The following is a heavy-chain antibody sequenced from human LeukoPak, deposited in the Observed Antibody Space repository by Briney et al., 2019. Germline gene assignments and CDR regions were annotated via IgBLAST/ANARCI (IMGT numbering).Heavy chain of an antibody. D-gene: IGHD7-27*01. CDR2: INPSGGST. V-gene: IGHV1-46*01. CDR3: ARDAGAGEFYFDY. CDR1: GYTFPSYY. Sequence: ASVNVSCKASGYTFPSYYMHWVRQAPGQGLEWMGIINPSGGSTSYAQKFQGRVTMTRDTSTSTVYMELSSLRSEDTAVYYCARDAGAGEFYFDYWGQGTLVTVSS. J-gene: IGHJ4*02.